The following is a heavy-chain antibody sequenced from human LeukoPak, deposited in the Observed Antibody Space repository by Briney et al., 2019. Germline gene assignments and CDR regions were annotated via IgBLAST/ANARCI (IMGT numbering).Heavy chain of an antibody. Sequence: PGRSLRLSCAASGFTFSSYGMHWVRQAPGKGLEWVAVIWYGGSNKYYADSVKGRFTISRDNSKNTLYLRMNSLRAEDTAVYYCARDPGSGYFLWGQGTTVTVSS. J-gene: IGHJ6*02. V-gene: IGHV3-33*01. D-gene: IGHD3-3*01. CDR1: GFTFSSYG. CDR3: ARDPGSGYFL. CDR2: IWYGGSNK.